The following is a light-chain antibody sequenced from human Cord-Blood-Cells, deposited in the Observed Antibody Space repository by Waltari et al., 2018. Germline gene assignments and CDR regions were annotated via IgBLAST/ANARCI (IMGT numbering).Light chain of an antibody. CDR3: SSYTSSSTLGV. CDR2: DVS. Sequence: QSALTKPASVSGSPGQSITISCTGTSSDVGGYNYVSWYQQHPGKAPKLMIYDVSNRPSGVSNRFSVSKSGNTASLTISGLQAEDEADYYCSSYTSSSTLGVFGGETKLTVL. CDR1: SSDVGGYNY. J-gene: IGLJ3*02. V-gene: IGLV2-14*01.